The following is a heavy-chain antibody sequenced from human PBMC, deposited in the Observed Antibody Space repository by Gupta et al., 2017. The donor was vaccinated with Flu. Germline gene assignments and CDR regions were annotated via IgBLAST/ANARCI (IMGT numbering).Heavy chain of an antibody. Sequence: IGWVRQAPGQGLEWMGGIIPIFGTANYAQKFQGRVTITADESTSTAYMDLSSLRSEDTAVYYCARDLGSGTYGWFDSWGQGTLVTGSS. V-gene: IGHV1-69*01. D-gene: IGHD1-26*01. CDR3: ARDLGSGTYGWFDS. CDR2: IIPIFGTA. J-gene: IGHJ5*01.